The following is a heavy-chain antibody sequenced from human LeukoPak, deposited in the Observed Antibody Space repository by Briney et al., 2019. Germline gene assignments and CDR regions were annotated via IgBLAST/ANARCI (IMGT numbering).Heavy chain of an antibody. CDR3: ARHGQYSSDWNYYFDY. Sequence: SETLSLTCTVSGGSISSYYWSWIRQPPGKGLEWIGYIYYSGSTNYNPSLKSRVTISVDTSKNQFSLKLSSVTAADTAVYYCARHGQYSSDWNYYFDYWGQGTLVTVSS. V-gene: IGHV4-59*08. D-gene: IGHD6-19*01. J-gene: IGHJ4*02. CDR1: GGSISSYY. CDR2: IYYSGST.